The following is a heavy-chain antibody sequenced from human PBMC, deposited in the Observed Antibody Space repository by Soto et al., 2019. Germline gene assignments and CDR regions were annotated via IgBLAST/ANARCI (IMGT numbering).Heavy chain of an antibody. CDR2: ISGSGGDT. J-gene: IGHJ5*02. CDR1: GFTFRDYA. CDR3: AKGGCSGVSCGWFDP. Sequence: EVQLLESGGGLVQPGGSLRLSCAASGFTFRDYAMNWVRQAPGKGLEWVSGISGSGGDTYYADSVNGRFTISRDNSKNTLYLQMSSLRAEDTAVYLCAKGGCSGVSCGWFDPWGQGTLVTVSS. D-gene: IGHD2-15*01. V-gene: IGHV3-23*01.